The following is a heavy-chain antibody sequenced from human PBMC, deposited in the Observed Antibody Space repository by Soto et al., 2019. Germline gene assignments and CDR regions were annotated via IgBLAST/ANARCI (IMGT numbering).Heavy chain of an antibody. D-gene: IGHD3-10*01. V-gene: IGHV3-74*01. CDR3: ARGIFGSGTANDY. Sequence: EVQLVESGGGLVQPGGSLRLSCAASGFTFSGRWMHWVRQAPGKGLIWVSSINGDGSGKSYADFVKGRFTISTDNAKNTLFLQMNGLRAEDTAVYYCARGIFGSGTANDYWGQGTLVTVSS. J-gene: IGHJ4*02. CDR2: INGDGSGK. CDR1: GFTFSGRW.